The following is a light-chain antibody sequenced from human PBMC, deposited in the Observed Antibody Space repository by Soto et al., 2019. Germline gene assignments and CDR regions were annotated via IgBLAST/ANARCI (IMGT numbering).Light chain of an antibody. CDR2: DAS. CDR1: QSISSW. V-gene: IGKV1-5*01. CDR3: QQYNSFWT. J-gene: IGKJ1*01. Sequence: DILMTQSPSTLSASVGDRVTITCRASQSISSWLAWYQQKPGKAPRLLIYDASYLERGVPSRFSGSGSGTEFTLTISDLQPDDLATYYCQQYNSFWTFGQGTKVEL.